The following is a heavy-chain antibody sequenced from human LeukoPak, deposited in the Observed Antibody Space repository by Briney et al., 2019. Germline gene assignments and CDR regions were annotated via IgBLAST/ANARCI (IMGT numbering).Heavy chain of an antibody. Sequence: SETLSLTCTVSGRSISSYYWSWIRQPPGKGLEWIGYIYYSGSTDYNPSLKSRVTISVDTSKNQFSLKLSSVTAADTAVYYCARGAPRYYYYMDVWGKGTTVTVSS. CDR3: ARGAPRYYYYMDV. V-gene: IGHV4-59*01. CDR1: GRSISSYY. CDR2: IYYSGST. J-gene: IGHJ6*03.